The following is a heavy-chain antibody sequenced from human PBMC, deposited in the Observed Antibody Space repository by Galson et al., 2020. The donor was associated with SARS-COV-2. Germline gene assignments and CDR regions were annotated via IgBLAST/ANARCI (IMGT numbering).Heavy chain of an antibody. CDR2: INQDGSEK. CDR3: ARGQGFPGV. CDR1: RFTFSTYW. J-gene: IGHJ6*04. Sequence: QLGESLKISCAASRFTFSTYWMSWVRQAPGKGLEWVASINQDGSEKFYVDSVKGRVTISRDNAKNSLSLQMSSLRAEDTAVYYCARGQGFPGVWGKGTTVTISS. V-gene: IGHV3-7*01.